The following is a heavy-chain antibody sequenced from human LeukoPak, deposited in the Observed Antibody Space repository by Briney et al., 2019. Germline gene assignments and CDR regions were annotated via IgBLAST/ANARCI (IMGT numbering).Heavy chain of an antibody. J-gene: IGHJ5*02. D-gene: IGHD3-10*01. CDR2: INPNSGGT. CDR3: ARFSVHGKWFDP. Sequence: ASVRVSCKASGYTFTGYYMHWVRQAPGQGLEWMGWINPNSGGTNYAQKFQGRVTMTRDTSISTAYMELSRLRSDDTAVYYCARFSVHGKWFDPWGQGTLATVCS. CDR1: GYTFTGYY. V-gene: IGHV1-2*02.